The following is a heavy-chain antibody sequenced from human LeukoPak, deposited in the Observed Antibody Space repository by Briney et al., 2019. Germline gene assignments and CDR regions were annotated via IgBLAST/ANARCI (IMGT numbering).Heavy chain of an antibody. V-gene: IGHV3-48*02. CDR2: ISGTSSTI. Sequence: GGSQRLSCSASGFIFSSYTMNWVRQAPGKGLEWVSYISGTSSTIYYADSVNGRFTISRDNAKNSLHLQMNSLRDEDTAVYYCARIVAGTRYYFDYWGQGTLVTVSS. D-gene: IGHD6-19*01. CDR3: ARIVAGTRYYFDY. J-gene: IGHJ4*02. CDR1: GFIFSSYT.